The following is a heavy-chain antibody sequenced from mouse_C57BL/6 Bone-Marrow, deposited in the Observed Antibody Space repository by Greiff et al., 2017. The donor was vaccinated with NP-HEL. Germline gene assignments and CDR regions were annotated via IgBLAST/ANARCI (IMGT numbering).Heavy chain of an antibody. V-gene: IGHV5-4*03. D-gene: IGHD2-3*01. CDR3: ARGESDGLGY. CDR2: ISDGGSYT. CDR1: GFTFSSYA. J-gene: IGHJ4*01. Sequence: DVMLVESGGGLVKPGGSLKLSCAASGFTFSSYAMSWVRQTPEKRLEWVATISDGGSYTYYPDNVQGRFTISRDNAKNNLYLQMSHLKSEDTAMYYCARGESDGLGYWGQGTSVTVSS.